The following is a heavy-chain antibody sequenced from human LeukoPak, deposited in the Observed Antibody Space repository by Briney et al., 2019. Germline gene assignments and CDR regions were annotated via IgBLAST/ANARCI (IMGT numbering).Heavy chain of an antibody. Sequence: SETLSLTCTVSGGSISSSSYYWGWIRQPPGKGLEWIGSIYYSGSTYYNPSLKSRVTISVYTSKNQFSLKLSSVTAADTAVYYCARHLSIQLWSHWYYDLWGRGTLVTVSS. J-gene: IGHJ2*01. CDR1: GGSISSSSYY. D-gene: IGHD5-18*01. CDR3: ARHLSIQLWSHWYYDL. V-gene: IGHV4-39*01. CDR2: IYYSGST.